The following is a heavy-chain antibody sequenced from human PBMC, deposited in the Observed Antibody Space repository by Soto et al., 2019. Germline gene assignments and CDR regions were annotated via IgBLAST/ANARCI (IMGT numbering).Heavy chain of an antibody. CDR3: ARAPGDYFDY. V-gene: IGHV4-31*03. J-gene: IGHJ4*02. CDR1: GGSISSGGYY. Sequence: QVQLQESGPGLVKPSQTLSVTCTVSGGSISSGGYYWSWIRQHPGKGLEWIGYIFYSGSTFYNPTLKSRIAISVDTSKNQFSLKLSSVTAADTAVYYCARAPGDYFDYWGQGTLVTVSS. CDR2: IFYSGST.